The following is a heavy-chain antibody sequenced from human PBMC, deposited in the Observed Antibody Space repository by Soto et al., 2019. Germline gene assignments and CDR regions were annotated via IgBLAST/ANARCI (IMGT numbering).Heavy chain of an antibody. D-gene: IGHD3-22*01. CDR2: INPNSGGT. V-gene: IGHV1-2*04. Sequence: ASVKVSCKASGYTFTGYYMHWVRQAPGQGLEWMGWINPNSGGTNYAQKVQGWVTMTRDTSISTAYMELSRLRADDTAVYYCAARRLDYDSSGHMGDDYWGQGTLVTVSS. CDR3: AARRLDYDSSGHMGDDY. J-gene: IGHJ4*02. CDR1: GYTFTGYY.